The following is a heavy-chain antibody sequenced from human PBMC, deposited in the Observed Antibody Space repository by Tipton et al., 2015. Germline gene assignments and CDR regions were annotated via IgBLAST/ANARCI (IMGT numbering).Heavy chain of an antibody. Sequence: LRLSCTVSGDSVNSASDHWSWIRQSPEKRLEWIGYIHYSGTTKYNPSLKGRVSMSLDTSKNQLSLMLNSVIAADTAVYYCARGPPVGATEDFDIWGPGTVDIVSS. D-gene: IGHD1-26*01. CDR3: ARGPPVGATEDFDI. V-gene: IGHV4-61*01. CDR2: IHYSGTT. CDR1: GDSVNSASDH. J-gene: IGHJ3*02.